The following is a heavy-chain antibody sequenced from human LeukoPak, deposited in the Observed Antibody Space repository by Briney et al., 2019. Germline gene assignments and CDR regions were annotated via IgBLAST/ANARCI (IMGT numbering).Heavy chain of an antibody. V-gene: IGHV3-23*01. Sequence: GGSLRLSCAASGFTFSTYAMSWVRQAPGKGLEWVSAISGRGVSTSYADSVRGRFTISRDNSKNTLYLQMNSLRAEDTAVYYCAKAASGNWNDVSDYWGQGTLVTVST. J-gene: IGHJ4*02. CDR2: ISGRGVST. CDR1: GFTFSTYA. CDR3: AKAASGNWNDVSDY. D-gene: IGHD1-20*01.